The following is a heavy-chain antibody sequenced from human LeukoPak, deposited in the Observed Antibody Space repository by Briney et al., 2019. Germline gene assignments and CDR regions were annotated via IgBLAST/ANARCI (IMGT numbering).Heavy chain of an antibody. CDR2: IKQDGSEK. V-gene: IGHV3-7*01. D-gene: IGHD6-6*01. CDR1: GFSISSYW. J-gene: IGHJ3*02. Sequence: GGSLRLSCAASGFSISSYWMSWVRQAPGKGLEWVANIKQDGSEKYYVDSVKGRFTISGDNAKNSLSLQMNNLRAEDTAVYYCARSQLGAFDIWGQGTMVTVSS. CDR3: ARSQLGAFDI.